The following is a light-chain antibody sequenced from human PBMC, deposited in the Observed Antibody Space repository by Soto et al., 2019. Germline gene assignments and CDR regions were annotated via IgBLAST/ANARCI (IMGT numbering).Light chain of an antibody. CDR2: DAS. J-gene: IGKJ2*01. CDR1: QSVSSN. Sequence: EIVMTQSPATLSVSPGERATLSCRASQSVSSNLAWYQQKPGQAPRLLIYDASTRATGIPARFSGSGSGTEFTLTISSLQSEDFAVSYCQLYNNWPPQHTFGQGTKLEIK. CDR3: QLYNNWPPQHT. V-gene: IGKV3-15*01.